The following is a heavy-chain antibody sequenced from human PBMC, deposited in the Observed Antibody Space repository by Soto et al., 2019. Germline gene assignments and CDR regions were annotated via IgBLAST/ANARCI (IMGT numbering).Heavy chain of an antibody. V-gene: IGHV3-23*01. CDR2: ISGSGGST. CDR3: ATQTLTTSPRAYYFDY. Sequence: EVQLLESGGGLVQPGGSLRLSCVASGFTFSNYAMSWVRQAPGKGLEWVSAISGSGGSTYYADSVKGRFTISRDNSKNTLYLQMNSLRAEDTAVYYCATQTLTTSPRAYYFDYWGQGTLVPGFS. J-gene: IGHJ4*02. D-gene: IGHD4-17*01. CDR1: GFTFSNYA.